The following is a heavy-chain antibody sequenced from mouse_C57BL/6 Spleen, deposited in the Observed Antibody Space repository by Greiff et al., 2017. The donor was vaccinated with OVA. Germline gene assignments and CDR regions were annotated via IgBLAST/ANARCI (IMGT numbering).Heavy chain of an antibody. CDR3: ARFYYGSSSDWYFDV. Sequence: DVKLVESGPGLVKPSQSLSLTCSVTGYSITSGYYWNWIRQFPGNKLEWMGYISYDGSNNYNPSLKNRISITRDTSKNQFFLKLNSVTTEDTATYYCARFYYGSSSDWYFDVWGTGTTVTVSS. CDR1: GYSITSGYY. J-gene: IGHJ1*03. D-gene: IGHD1-1*01. V-gene: IGHV3-6*01. CDR2: ISYDGSN.